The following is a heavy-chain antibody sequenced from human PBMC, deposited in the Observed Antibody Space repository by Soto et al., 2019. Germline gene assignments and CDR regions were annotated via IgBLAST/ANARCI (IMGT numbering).Heavy chain of an antibody. D-gene: IGHD3-10*01. J-gene: IGHJ6*02. Sequence: ESGGGVVQPGRSLRLSCTASGFNFGSHGMHWVRQAPGKGLEWVGVIWYDGSNKFYGDSVKGRFIISRDNSKNTMYLEMSSLRVEDTAVYYCARWTREGFGESWDVWGQGTMVTVSS. CDR2: IWYDGSNK. CDR3: ARWTREGFGESWDV. V-gene: IGHV3-33*01. CDR1: GFNFGSHG.